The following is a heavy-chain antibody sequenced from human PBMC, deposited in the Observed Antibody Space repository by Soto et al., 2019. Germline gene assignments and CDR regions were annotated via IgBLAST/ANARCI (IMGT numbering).Heavy chain of an antibody. CDR3: ARAGGLGAVAVDY. V-gene: IGHV4-34*01. Sequence: SETLSLTCAVYGGSFSSYYWGWIRQPPGKGLEWIGSIYYSGSTYYNPSLKSRVTISVDRSKNQFSLKLSSVTAADTAVYYCARAGGLGAVAVDYWGQGTLVTVSS. J-gene: IGHJ4*02. CDR2: IYYSGST. D-gene: IGHD6-19*01. CDR1: GGSFSSYY.